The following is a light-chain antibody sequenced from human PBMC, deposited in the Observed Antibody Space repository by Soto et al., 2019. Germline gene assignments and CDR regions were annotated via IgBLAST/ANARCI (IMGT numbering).Light chain of an antibody. CDR3: QQRSNWLT. V-gene: IGKV3-11*01. CDR1: QSVSSY. Sequence: EIVLTQYPATLSLSPGERATLSCRASQSVSSYLAWYQQKPGQAPRLLIYDASNRATGIPARFSGSVSGTDFTLTISSLEPEDFAVYYCQQRSNWLTFGGGPNVEIK. J-gene: IGKJ4*01. CDR2: DAS.